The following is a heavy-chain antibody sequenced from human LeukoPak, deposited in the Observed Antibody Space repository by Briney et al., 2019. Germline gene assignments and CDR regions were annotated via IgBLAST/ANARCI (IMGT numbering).Heavy chain of an antibody. Sequence: PSETLSLTXTVSGGSISSYYWSWIRQPPGKGLEWIGYIYYSGSTNYNPSLKSRVTISVDTSKNQFSLKLSSVTAADTAVYYCARVGAYWVYYFDYWGQGTLVTVSS. V-gene: IGHV4-59*01. J-gene: IGHJ4*02. CDR3: ARVGAYWVYYFDY. D-gene: IGHD2-21*01. CDR2: IYYSGST. CDR1: GGSISSYY.